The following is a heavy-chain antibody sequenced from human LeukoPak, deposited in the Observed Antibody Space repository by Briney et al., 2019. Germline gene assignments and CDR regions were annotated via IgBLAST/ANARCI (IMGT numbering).Heavy chain of an antibody. J-gene: IGHJ4*02. V-gene: IGHV1-18*01. CDR1: GYTFTSYG. CDR3: ARGRAPSSGYPRNWYYFDY. Sequence: ASVKVSCKASGYTFTSYGISWVRQAPGQGLEWMGWISAYKGNTNYAQKLQGRVTMTTDTSTSTAYMELRSLRSDDTAVYYCARGRAPSSGYPRNWYYFDYWGQGTLVTVSS. CDR2: ISAYKGNT. D-gene: IGHD3-22*01.